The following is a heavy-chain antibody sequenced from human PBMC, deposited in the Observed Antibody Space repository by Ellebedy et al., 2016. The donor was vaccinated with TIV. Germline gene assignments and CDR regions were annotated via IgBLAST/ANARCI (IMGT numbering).Heavy chain of an antibody. V-gene: IGHV1-2*02. CDR3: TREDY. CDR1: GYTFSDYY. Sequence: ASVKVSXXTSGYTFSDYYLQWVRQAPGQGLEWVGWIHARNGDTMYPQKFQGRVTLTRDTSVSTAYMELSRLTTDDTAVYYCTREDYWGQGTLVTVSS. CDR2: IHARNGDT. J-gene: IGHJ4*02.